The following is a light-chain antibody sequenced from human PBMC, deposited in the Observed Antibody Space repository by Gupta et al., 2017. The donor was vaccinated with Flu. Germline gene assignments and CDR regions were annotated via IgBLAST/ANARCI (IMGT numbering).Light chain of an antibody. J-gene: IGKJ1*01. V-gene: IGKV3-15*01. Sequence: EIVMTQSPATLSVSPGERATLSCRASQRISSKVAWYQQKPGQAPRLLIYDAYTRPTGVPVRFSGGGSGTEFTLTINSLQSEDFAIYYCQQYDTWPSWTLGQGTKVEIK. CDR2: DAY. CDR1: QRISSK. CDR3: QQYDTWPSWT.